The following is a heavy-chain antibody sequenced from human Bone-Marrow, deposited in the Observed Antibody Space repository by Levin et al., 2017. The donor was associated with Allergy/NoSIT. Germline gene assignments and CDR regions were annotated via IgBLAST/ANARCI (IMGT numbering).Heavy chain of an antibody. J-gene: IGHJ6*02. CDR1: GYTFRSYW. CDR2: IYPGDSDA. Sequence: GESLKISCKGSGYTFRSYWIGWVRQMPGKGLEWMAIIYPGDSDARYSPPFEGQVTVSADRSTSTVSLEWSSLKASDSAIYYCARMKGSGSPGDEFYYYGMDVWGHGTKVTVSS. CDR3: ARMKGSGSPGDEFYYYGMDV. D-gene: IGHD3-10*01. V-gene: IGHV5-51*01.